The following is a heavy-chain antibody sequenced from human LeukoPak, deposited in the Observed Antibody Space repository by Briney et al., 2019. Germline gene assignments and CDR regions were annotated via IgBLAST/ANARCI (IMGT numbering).Heavy chain of an antibody. J-gene: IGHJ6*02. CDR1: GFTFSSYE. V-gene: IGHV3-48*03. D-gene: IGHD2-15*01. CDR2: ISSSGSTI. CDR3: AREGYCSGGSCPGYYYGMDV. Sequence: GGSLRPSCAASGFTFSSYEMNWVRQAPGKGLEWVSYISSSGSTIYYADSVKGRFTISRDNAKNSLYLQMNSLRAEDTAVYYCAREGYCSGGSCPGYYYGMDVWGQGTTVTVSS.